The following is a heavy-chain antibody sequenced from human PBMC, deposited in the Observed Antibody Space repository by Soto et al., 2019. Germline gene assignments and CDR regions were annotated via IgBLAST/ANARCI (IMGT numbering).Heavy chain of an antibody. CDR3: VRFGSSSWNWFDP. J-gene: IGHJ5*02. V-gene: IGHV4-31*03. Sequence: QVQLQESGPGLVKPSQTLSLTSTVSGGSISSGGHYWRSSRQHPGKALGWIGDIYYTGSAYYNPSLESRVTIPVATSKSLFSLKLSSVTAADTAVYYCVRFGSSSWNWFDPWGHRTLVTGSS. D-gene: IGHD6-6*01. CDR1: GGSISSGGHY. CDR2: IYYTGSA.